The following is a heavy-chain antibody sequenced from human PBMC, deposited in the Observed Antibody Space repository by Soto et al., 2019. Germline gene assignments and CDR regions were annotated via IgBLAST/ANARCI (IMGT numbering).Heavy chain of an antibody. V-gene: IGHV6-1*01. J-gene: IGHJ4*02. D-gene: IGHD2-15*01. CDR3: ARGHGGSCLDY. Sequence: PSQTLSLTCAISGDSVSNIDAVWNWIRQSPSRGLEWLGRTYYRSRWHNEYALSVKSRMTINPDTSRNQFSLQLSSVTPEDTAVYYCARGHGGSCLDYWGQGTLVTVSS. CDR2: TYYRSRWHN. CDR1: GDSVSNIDAV.